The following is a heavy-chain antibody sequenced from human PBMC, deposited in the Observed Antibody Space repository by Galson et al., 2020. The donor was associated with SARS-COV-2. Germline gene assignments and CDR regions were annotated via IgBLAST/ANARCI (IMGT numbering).Heavy chain of an antibody. CDR1: GFTFSDYY. CDR3: AGDTRRGYGYSFCTYGVDV. D-gene: IGHD5-12*01. V-gene: IGHV3-11*01. J-gene: IGHJ6*02. Sequence: GESLKISCAASGFTFSDYYMSWIRQAPGKGLEWVSYISSSGSTIYYADSVKDRFTISSDNAKNSLYLQMNSLRAEDTAVYYCAGDTRRGYGYSFCTYGVDVWCPGTAVTVCS. CDR2: ISSSGSTI.